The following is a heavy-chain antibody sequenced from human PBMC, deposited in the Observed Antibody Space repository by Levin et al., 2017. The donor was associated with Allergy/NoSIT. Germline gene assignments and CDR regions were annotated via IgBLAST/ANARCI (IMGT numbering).Heavy chain of an antibody. Sequence: SQTLSLTCTVSGGSISSNSYYWGWIRQPPGKGLEWIGSIYYSGSTFYNPSLKSRVTISVDTSKKQFSLKLSSVTAADAAVYYCARVVVAATPPPDAFDIWGQGTMVTVSS. CDR3: ARVVVAATPPPDAFDI. CDR2: IYYSGST. D-gene: IGHD2-15*01. CDR1: GGSISSNSYY. J-gene: IGHJ3*02. V-gene: IGHV4-39*01.